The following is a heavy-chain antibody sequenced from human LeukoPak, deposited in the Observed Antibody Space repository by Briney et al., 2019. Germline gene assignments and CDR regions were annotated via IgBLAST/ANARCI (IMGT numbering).Heavy chain of an antibody. CDR3: AKVRERFGELSGYGMDV. CDR1: GFTFDDYA. CDR2: ISGDGGST. V-gene: IGHV3-43*02. Sequence: GGSLRLSCAASGFTFDDYAMHWVRQAPGKGLEWVSLISGDGGSTYYADSVKGRFTISRDNSKNSLYLQMNSLRTEDTALYYCAKVRERFGELSGYGMDVWGQGTTVTVSS. J-gene: IGHJ6*02. D-gene: IGHD3-10*01.